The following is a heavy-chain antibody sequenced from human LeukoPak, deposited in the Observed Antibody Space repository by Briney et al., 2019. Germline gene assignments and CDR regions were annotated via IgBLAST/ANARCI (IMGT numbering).Heavy chain of an antibody. CDR2: ISSSSSYI. J-gene: IGHJ4*02. Sequence: GGSPRLSSLTSGFTFSSYNMNWVRQAPGKRLEWVSCISSSSSYIYYADSVKGRFTISRDNAKNSVYLQMNSLRAEDTAVYYCTRAVAAADFSPGYWGQGTLVTVSS. CDR1: GFTFSSYN. CDR3: TRAVAAADFSPGY. D-gene: IGHD6-13*01. V-gene: IGHV3-21*01.